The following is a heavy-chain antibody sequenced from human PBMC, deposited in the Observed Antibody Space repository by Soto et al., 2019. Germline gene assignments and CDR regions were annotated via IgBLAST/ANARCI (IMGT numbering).Heavy chain of an antibody. Sequence: QTLSLTCAISGDSVSSNSAAWNWIRQSPSRGLEWLGRTYYRSKWYNDYAVSVKSRITINPDTSKNQFSLQLNSVTPEDTAVYYCARELYGDPTNYYYYYGMDAWGKGTRFTFSS. V-gene: IGHV6-1*01. CDR3: ARELYGDPTNYYYYYGMDA. CDR1: GDSVSSNSAA. D-gene: IGHD4-17*01. J-gene: IGHJ6*04. CDR2: TYYRSKWYN.